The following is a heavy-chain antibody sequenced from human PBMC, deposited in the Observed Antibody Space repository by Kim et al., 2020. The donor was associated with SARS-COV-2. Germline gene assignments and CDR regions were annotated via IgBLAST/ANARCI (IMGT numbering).Heavy chain of an antibody. CDR3: ARDQVDGYWS. CDR1: GFSVRSFY. J-gene: IGHJ4*02. Sequence: GGSLRLSCAASGFSVRSFYMSWVRQAPGEGLEWLSAIYVDGNTHYADSVRGRFTISRDNSENIVCLQLNTLRVEDTAVYYCARDQVDGYWSWGQGTLVTVSS. V-gene: IGHV3-66*01. CDR2: IYVDGNT. D-gene: IGHD3-22*01.